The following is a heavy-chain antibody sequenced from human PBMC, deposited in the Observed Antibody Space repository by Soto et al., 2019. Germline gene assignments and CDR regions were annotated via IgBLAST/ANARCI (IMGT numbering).Heavy chain of an antibody. V-gene: IGHV1-46*03. Sequence: GASVKVSCKASGYTFTSYYMHWVRQAPGQGLEWMGIINPSGGSTSYAQKFQGRVTMTRDTSTSTVYMELSSLRSEDTAVYYCAVAAAPHVDVFDIGGQGKMVTV. D-gene: IGHD6-13*01. CDR3: AVAAAPHVDVFDI. CDR2: INPSGGST. J-gene: IGHJ3*02. CDR1: GYTFTSYY.